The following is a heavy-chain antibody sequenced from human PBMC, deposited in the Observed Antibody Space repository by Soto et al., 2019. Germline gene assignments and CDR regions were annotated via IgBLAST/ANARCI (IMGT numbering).Heavy chain of an antibody. D-gene: IGHD4-17*01. J-gene: IGHJ2*01. Sequence: QVQLVQSGTEVKKPGASVKVSCKASGYTDNTYGITWVRQAPGQGLEWMGWISAYNGNTNYAQKFQGRVTMTADTSMSTGYMELRSLTSDDTAVYYCATVNPYYYFDLWGRGTLVTVSS. CDR1: GYTDNTYG. CDR2: ISAYNGNT. CDR3: ATVNPYYYFDL. V-gene: IGHV1-18*01.